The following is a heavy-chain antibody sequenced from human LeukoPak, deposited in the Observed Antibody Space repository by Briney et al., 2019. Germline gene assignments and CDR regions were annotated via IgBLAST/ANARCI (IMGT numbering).Heavy chain of an antibody. Sequence: PSETLSLTCAVYGGSFSGYYWSWIRQPPGKGLEWIGEINHSGSTNYNPSLKSRVTISVDTSKNQFSLKLSSVTAADTAVYYCARVSLGILTGYSAIRYNWFDPWGQGTLVTISS. V-gene: IGHV4-34*01. CDR2: INHSGST. J-gene: IGHJ5*02. CDR1: GGSFSGYY. D-gene: IGHD3-9*01. CDR3: ARVSLGILTGYSAIRYNWFDP.